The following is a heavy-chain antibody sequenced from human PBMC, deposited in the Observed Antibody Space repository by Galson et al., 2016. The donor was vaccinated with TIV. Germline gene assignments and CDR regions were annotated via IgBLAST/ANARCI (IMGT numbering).Heavy chain of an antibody. CDR3: ASHYNILSYDHGDGFDF. D-gene: IGHD3-9*01. J-gene: IGHJ3*01. CDR1: GYKLTSYR. Sequence: QSGAAAQRPRESLTISSKGSGYKLTSYRSAWVRQRPGRALESMGMICPADSEIRYSPSLPVQVPISVDTSIRTAYLQLVSLKASDTVISFCASHYNILSYDHGDGFDFWGQGTLVTVSS. V-gene: IGHV5-51*01. CDR2: ICPADSEI.